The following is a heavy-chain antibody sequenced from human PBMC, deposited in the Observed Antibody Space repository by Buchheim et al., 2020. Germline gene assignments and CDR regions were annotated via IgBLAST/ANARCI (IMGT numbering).Heavy chain of an antibody. CDR3: ARDRDSSSSNGMDV. Sequence: QVQLVESGGGVVQPGRSLRLSCAASGFTFSSYGMHWVRQAPGKGLEWVAVIWYDGSNKYYADSVKGRFTISRDNSTNTLYLQMNSLRAEDTAVYYCARDRDSSSSNGMDVWGQGTT. J-gene: IGHJ6*02. D-gene: IGHD6-6*01. CDR1: GFTFSSYG. CDR2: IWYDGSNK. V-gene: IGHV3-33*01.